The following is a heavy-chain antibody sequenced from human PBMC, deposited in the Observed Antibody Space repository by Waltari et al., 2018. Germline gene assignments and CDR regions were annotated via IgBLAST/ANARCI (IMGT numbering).Heavy chain of an antibody. D-gene: IGHD1-1*01. CDR1: GFNFTLFG. V-gene: IGHV3-30*02. Sequence: QVHLVESGGGVVQPGGSLRLSCAAPGFNFTLFGMHWVRQAPGKGLEWVSFISYDGSNKNYADSVKGRFTMSRDNSKKMLYVQMNNLRAEDSAVYYCVKGNEIDYWGQGTLVTVSS. CDR2: ISYDGSNK. CDR3: VKGNEIDY. J-gene: IGHJ4*02.